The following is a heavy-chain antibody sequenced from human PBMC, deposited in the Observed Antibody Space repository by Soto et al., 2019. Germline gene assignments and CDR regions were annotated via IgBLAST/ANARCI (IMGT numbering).Heavy chain of an antibody. CDR3: ARDDVVGATRFDY. D-gene: IGHD1-26*01. CDR2: IIPIFGTA. CDR1: GGTFSSYA. V-gene: IGHV1-69*01. J-gene: IGHJ4*02. Sequence: QVQLVQSGAEVKKPGSSLKVSCKASGGTFSSYAISWVRQAPGQGLEWMGGIIPIFGTANYAQKFQGRVTITADESTSKGYMELSSLSSEDTAVYYCARDDVVGATRFDYWGQGTLVTVSS.